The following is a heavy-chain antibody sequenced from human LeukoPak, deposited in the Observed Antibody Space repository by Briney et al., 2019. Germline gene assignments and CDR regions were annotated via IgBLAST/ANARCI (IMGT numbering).Heavy chain of an antibody. J-gene: IGHJ4*02. CDR2: IFSSGTT. CDR1: GASISTYY. D-gene: IGHD2-15*01. CDR3: ARDRVDRYFDY. V-gene: IGHV4-4*07. Sequence: SQTLSLTCTVSGASISTYYWSWIRQSAGKGLEWIGRIFSSGTTNYNPSLKSRATMSVDTSKNQFSLKLSSVTVADTAIYYCARDRVDRYFDYWGQGALVTVSS.